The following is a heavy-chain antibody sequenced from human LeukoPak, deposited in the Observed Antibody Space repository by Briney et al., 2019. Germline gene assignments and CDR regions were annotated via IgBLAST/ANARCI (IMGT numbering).Heavy chain of an antibody. Sequence: PGGSLRLSRAASGFTFSRHWMSWVRQAPGKGLEWVANIKEDGSEKYCVDSVKGRFTISRDNAKNSLYLQMNSLRAEDTAVYYCARDRVAPFDYWGQGTLVTVSS. CDR1: GFTFSRHW. V-gene: IGHV3-7*01. CDR2: IKEDGSEK. J-gene: IGHJ4*02. CDR3: ARDRVAPFDY. D-gene: IGHD2-15*01.